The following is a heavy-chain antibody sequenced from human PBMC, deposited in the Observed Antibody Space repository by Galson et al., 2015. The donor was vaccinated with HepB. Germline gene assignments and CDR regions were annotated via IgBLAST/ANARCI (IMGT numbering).Heavy chain of an antibody. V-gene: IGHV3-15*01. CDR2: IKSKADGGTT. CDR3: ATETQYYDFWSDFEY. D-gene: IGHD3-3*01. Sequence: SLRLSCAASGLTFSNVWMSWVRQAPGKGLEWVGRIKSKADGGTTDYAAPVNGRFTISRDESKDILYLRMNNLKNEDTAVYYCATETQYYDFWSDFEYWGQVTLVTVSS. J-gene: IGHJ4*02. CDR1: GLTFSNVW.